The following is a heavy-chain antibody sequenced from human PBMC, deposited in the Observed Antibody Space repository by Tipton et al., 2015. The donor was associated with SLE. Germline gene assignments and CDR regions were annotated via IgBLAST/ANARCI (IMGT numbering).Heavy chain of an antibody. J-gene: IGHJ5*02. CDR1: GGSISRYY. V-gene: IGHV4-59*08. CDR3: ARGGIQLWNWFDP. D-gene: IGHD5-18*01. Sequence: TLSLTCTVSGGSISRYYWSWIRQPPGQRLEWIGYIHYSGSTKYSPSLKSRVTMSVDTSKNQFSLNLTSVTAADTAVYYCARGGIQLWNWFDPWGQGTLVTVSS. CDR2: IHYSGST.